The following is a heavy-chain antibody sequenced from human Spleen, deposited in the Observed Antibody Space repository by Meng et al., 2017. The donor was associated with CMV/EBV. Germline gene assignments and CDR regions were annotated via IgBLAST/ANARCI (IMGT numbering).Heavy chain of an antibody. D-gene: IGHD2-8*01. CDR2: ISYDGNKN. J-gene: IGHJ4*02. Sequence: FTLSRYSRQWVRKAPGKGLEWVAFISYDGNKNYYSDSVKGRFTISRDNSKNTLYLQMNSLRPEDTALYYCARDRGYCTNGVCHYFDYWGQGTLVTVSS. CDR3: ARDRGYCTNGVCHYFDY. CDR1: FTLSRYS. V-gene: IGHV3-30*04.